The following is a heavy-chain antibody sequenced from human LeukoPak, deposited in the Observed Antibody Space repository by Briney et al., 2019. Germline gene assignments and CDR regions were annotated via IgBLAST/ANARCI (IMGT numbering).Heavy chain of an antibody. CDR2: IYYSGSA. D-gene: IGHD3-10*01. Sequence: SETLSLTCTVSGGSISSYYWSWIRQPPGKGLEWIGYIYYSGSANYNPSLKSRVTISVDTSKNQFSLKLSSVTAADTAVYCCARGLGFGANWFDPWGQGTLVTVSS. CDR1: GGSISSYY. V-gene: IGHV4-59*01. J-gene: IGHJ5*02. CDR3: ARGLGFGANWFDP.